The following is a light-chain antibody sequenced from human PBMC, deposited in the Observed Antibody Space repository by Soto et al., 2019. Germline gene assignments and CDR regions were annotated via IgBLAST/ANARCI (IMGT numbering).Light chain of an antibody. CDR1: QSISSW. CDR3: QQYNRG. Sequence: DIQMTQSPSTLSASVGDRVTITCRASQSISSWLAWYQQKPGKAPKLLIYDASSLESGVPSRFSGSGSGTEFTLTISSLQPDDFATYYCQQYNRGVGQGTKVDSK. V-gene: IGKV1-5*01. CDR2: DAS. J-gene: IGKJ1*01.